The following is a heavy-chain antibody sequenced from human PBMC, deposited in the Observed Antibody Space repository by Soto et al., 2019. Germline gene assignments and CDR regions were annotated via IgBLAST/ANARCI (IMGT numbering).Heavy chain of an antibody. CDR2: IIPIFVTA. Sequence: QVQLVQSGAEVKKPGSSVKVSCKASGGTFSSYAINWVRQAPGQGLEWLGGIIPIFVTANYAPRFQGRLTTTEDESTSTAYMELSSLRSEDTAVYYCAKAGRFNSCYPLIYWGPGTLVTVSS. J-gene: IGHJ4*01. CDR1: GGTFSSYA. CDR3: AKAGRFNSCYPLIY. V-gene: IGHV1-69*01. D-gene: IGHD6-13*01.